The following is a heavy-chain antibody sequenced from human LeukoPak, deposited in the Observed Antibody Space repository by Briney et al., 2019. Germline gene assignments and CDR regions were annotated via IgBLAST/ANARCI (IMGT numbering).Heavy chain of an antibody. D-gene: IGHD5-12*01. CDR1: GGTFSSYA. Sequence: SVKVSCKASGGTFSSYAISWVRQAPGQGLEWMGGIIPIFGTANYAQKFQGRVTITADESTSTAYMELSSLRSEDTAVYYCARANVDIVATIEAFDIWGQGTMVTVSS. CDR3: ARANVDIVATIEAFDI. J-gene: IGHJ3*02. CDR2: IIPIFGTA. V-gene: IGHV1-69*13.